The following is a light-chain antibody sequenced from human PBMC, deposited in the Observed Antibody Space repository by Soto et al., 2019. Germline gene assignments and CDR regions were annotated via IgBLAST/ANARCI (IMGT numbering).Light chain of an antibody. CDR2: EVS. Sequence: QPVLTQPASVSGAPGQSITISCTGASNDIGRYNYVSWFQQHPDKAPKLISYEVSNRPSGVSHRFSGSKSGNTASLSISGPQAEDEADYYCSSYTSSSRWVFGGGTKLTVL. CDR1: SNDIGRYNY. J-gene: IGLJ3*02. V-gene: IGLV2-14*01. CDR3: SSYTSSSRWV.